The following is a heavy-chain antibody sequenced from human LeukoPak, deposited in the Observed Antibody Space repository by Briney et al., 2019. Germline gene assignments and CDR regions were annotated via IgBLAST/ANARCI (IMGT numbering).Heavy chain of an antibody. Sequence: GGSLRLSCAASGFTFSSYEMNWVRQAPGKGRAGVSYINSSGSTIYYADSVKGRFTISRDNAKNSQYQQMNSLRAEDTAVDYCARAREANVYWGQGTLVTVSS. D-gene: IGHD2-8*01. V-gene: IGHV3-48*03. CDR1: GFTFSSYE. CDR2: INSSGSTI. J-gene: IGHJ4*02. CDR3: ARAREANVY.